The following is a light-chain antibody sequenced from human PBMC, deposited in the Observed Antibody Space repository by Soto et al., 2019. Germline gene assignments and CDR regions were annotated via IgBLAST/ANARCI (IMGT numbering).Light chain of an antibody. CDR1: RSISSY. CDR3: QQSYSTPFT. CDR2: AAS. Sequence: DIQMTQSPSSLSASVGDRVTITCRASRSISSYLNWYQQKPGKAPKLLIYAASILQSGVPSRFSGSGSGTDFTLTISSLQPEDFATYYCQQSYSTPFTFGPGTKVDIK. J-gene: IGKJ3*01. V-gene: IGKV1-39*01.